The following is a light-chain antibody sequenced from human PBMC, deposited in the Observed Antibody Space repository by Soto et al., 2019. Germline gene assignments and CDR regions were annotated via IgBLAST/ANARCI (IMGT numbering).Light chain of an antibody. CDR3: QQYGSSPRT. V-gene: IGKV3-20*01. Sequence: EVVGTQSPGTLSLSPGERATLACRAIQSISSSYLAWYQQKPGQAPRLLISGASSRATDIPDRFSGSGSGTDFTLTISRLEPEDFAVYYCQQYGSSPRTFGQGTKVDIK. CDR1: QSISSSY. CDR2: GAS. J-gene: IGKJ1*01.